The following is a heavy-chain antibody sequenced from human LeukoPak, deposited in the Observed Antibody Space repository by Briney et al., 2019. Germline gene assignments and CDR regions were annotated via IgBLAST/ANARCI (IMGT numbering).Heavy chain of an antibody. J-gene: IGHJ6*03. CDR3: AKKIGPHYYYYYYMDV. CDR2: ISGSGGST. Sequence: GGSLRLSCAASGFTFSSYAMSWVRQAPGKGLEWVSAISGSGGSTYYADSVKGRFTISRDNSKNTLYLQMNSLRAEDTAVYYCAKKIGPHYYYYYYMDVWGKGTTVTVSS. CDR1: GFTFSSYA. D-gene: IGHD3-10*01. V-gene: IGHV3-23*01.